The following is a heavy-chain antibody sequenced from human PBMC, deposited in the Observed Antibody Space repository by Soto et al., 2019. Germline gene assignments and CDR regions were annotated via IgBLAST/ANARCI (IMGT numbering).Heavy chain of an antibody. CDR2: IYYSGST. V-gene: IGHV4-39*01. Sequence: SETLSLTCTVSGGPISSSSYYWGWIRQPPGKGLEWIGSIYYSGSTYYNPSLKSRVTISVDTSKNQFSLRLSSVTAADTAVYYCARLLRGYFSTHSYYYYYGMDVCGPGTTVTVYS. D-gene: IGHD3-22*01. J-gene: IGHJ6*02. CDR1: GGPISSSSYY. CDR3: ARLLRGYFSTHSYYYYYGMDV.